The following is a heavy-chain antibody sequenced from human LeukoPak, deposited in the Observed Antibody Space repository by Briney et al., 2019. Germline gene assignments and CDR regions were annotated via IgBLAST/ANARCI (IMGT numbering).Heavy chain of an antibody. V-gene: IGHV3-74*01. D-gene: IGHD2-2*01. J-gene: IGHJ4*02. CDR1: GFTFSTYS. CDR3: ASQFASSPH. Sequence: GGSLRLSCAASGFTFSTYSMHWVRQAPGKGLVWVSRINSDASSTTYADSVKGRFTISRDNAKSTLFLQMNSLRAEDTAVYYCASQFASSPHWGQGTLVNVSS. CDR2: INSDASST.